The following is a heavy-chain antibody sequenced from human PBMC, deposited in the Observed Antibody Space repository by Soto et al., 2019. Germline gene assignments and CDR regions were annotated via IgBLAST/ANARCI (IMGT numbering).Heavy chain of an antibody. D-gene: IGHD2-21*02. CDR2: IYYSGST. J-gene: IGHJ5*02. CDR1: GGSISSGDYY. Sequence: QVQLQESGPGLVKPSQTLSLTCTVSGGSISSGDYYWSWIRQPPGKGLEWIGYIYYSGSTYYNPVLTSRVTISVDTPKSPFSLRLRCVTAVDTAVYYCASGPEGVVTAMGNWFAPWGQGTLVTVSS. V-gene: IGHV4-30-4*01. CDR3: ASGPEGVVTAMGNWFAP.